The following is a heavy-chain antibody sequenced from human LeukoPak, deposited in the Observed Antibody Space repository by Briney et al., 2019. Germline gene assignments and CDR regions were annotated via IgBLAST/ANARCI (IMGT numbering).Heavy chain of an antibody. J-gene: IGHJ6*03. Sequence: PSETLSLTCAVYGGSFSGYYWSWIRQPPGKGLEWIGEINHSGSTNYNPSLKSRVTISVDTSKNQFSLKLSSVTAADTAVYYCASRSPPSYYYYMDVWGKGTTVTVSS. V-gene: IGHV4-34*01. CDR1: GGSFSGYY. CDR3: ASRSPPSYYYYMDV. CDR2: INHSGST.